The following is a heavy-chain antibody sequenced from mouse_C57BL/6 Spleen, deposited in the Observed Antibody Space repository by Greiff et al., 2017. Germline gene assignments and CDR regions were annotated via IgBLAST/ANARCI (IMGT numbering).Heavy chain of an antibody. V-gene: IGHV1-55*01. Sequence: QVQLQQPGAELVKPGASVKMSCKASGYTFTSYWITWVKQRPGQGLEWIGDIYPGSGSTNYNEKFKGKATLTADTSSSTAYMQLSSLTSEASAVYCCARWRFRPYAMAYWGQGTSVTVSS. CDR2: IYPGSGST. CDR3: ARWRFRPYAMAY. J-gene: IGHJ4*01. CDR1: GYTFTSYW.